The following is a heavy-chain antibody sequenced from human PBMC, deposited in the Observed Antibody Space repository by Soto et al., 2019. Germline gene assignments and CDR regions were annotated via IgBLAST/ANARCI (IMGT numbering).Heavy chain of an antibody. CDR3: ARAGCDGGSCYTLVGLRYGMDV. V-gene: IGHV3-30-3*01. CDR2: ISYDGSNK. D-gene: IGHD2-15*01. CDR1: GFTFSSYA. J-gene: IGHJ6*02. Sequence: QVQLVESGGGVVQPGRSLRLSCAASGFTFSSYAMHWVRQAPGKGLEWVAVISYDGSNKYYADSVKGRFTISRDNSKKQLYLQMNSLRAEDTAVYYCARAGCDGGSCYTLVGLRYGMDVWGQGTTVTVSS.